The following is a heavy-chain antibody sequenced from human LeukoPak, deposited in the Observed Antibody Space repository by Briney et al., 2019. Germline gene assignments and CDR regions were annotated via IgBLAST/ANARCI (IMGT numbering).Heavy chain of an antibody. CDR2: ISSDGSDK. V-gene: IGHV3-30*03. J-gene: IGHJ6*03. CDR3: ARQGRSLKYYYTHMDV. CDR1: GFTFSSYG. Sequence: GGSLRLSCAASGFTFSSYGMHWVRQAPGKGLEWVALISSDGSDKYYADSVTGRFAISRDIPKNTLYLRMNSLKVEDTAVYFCARQGRSLKYYYTHMDVWGKGTTVTVSS.